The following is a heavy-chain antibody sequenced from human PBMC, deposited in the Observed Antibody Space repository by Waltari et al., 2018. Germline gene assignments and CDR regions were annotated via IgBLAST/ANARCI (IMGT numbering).Heavy chain of an antibody. D-gene: IGHD3-10*01. Sequence: QVQLQESGPGLVKPSETLSLTCAVSGYSISMGYYWGWIRQPPGKGREWIGSIYQSGSTYYNPSLKSRVTISVDTSKNQFSLKLSSVTAADTAVYYCARQTGPFDPWGQGTLVTVSS. CDR2: IYQSGST. J-gene: IGHJ5*02. CDR1: GYSISMGYY. V-gene: IGHV4-38-2*01. CDR3: ARQTGPFDP.